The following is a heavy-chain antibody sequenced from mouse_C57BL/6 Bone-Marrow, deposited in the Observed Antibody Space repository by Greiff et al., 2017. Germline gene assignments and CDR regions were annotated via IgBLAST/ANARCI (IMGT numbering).Heavy chain of an antibody. Sequence: QVQLQQPGTELVQPGASVKLSCTASGYTFTSYWMHWVKQRPGQGLEWIGNINPSNGGTNSNEKFKSKATLTVDKSSSTAYMQLSSLTSEDSAVYYCAREDYYGSSPHSFDYWGQGTTLPVFS. CDR1: GYTFTSYW. CDR2: INPSNGGT. CDR3: AREDYYGSSPHSFDY. V-gene: IGHV1-53*01. D-gene: IGHD1-1*01. J-gene: IGHJ2*01.